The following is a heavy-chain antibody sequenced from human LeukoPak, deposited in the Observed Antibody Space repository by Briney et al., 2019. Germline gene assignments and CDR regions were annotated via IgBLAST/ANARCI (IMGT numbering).Heavy chain of an antibody. V-gene: IGHV3-23*01. J-gene: IGHJ4*02. CDR3: AKDRDYYDRTYYFDY. D-gene: IGHD3-22*01. CDR1: GFTFSSYA. Sequence: PGGSLRLPCAASGFTFSSYAMSWVRQAPGKGLEWVSAISGSGGSTYYADSVKGRFTISRDNSKNTLYLQMNSLRAEDTAVYYCAKDRDYYDRTYYFDYWGQGTLVTVSS. CDR2: ISGSGGST.